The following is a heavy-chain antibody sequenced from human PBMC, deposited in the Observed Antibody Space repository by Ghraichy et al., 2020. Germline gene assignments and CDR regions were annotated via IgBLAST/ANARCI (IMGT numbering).Heavy chain of an antibody. D-gene: IGHD6-25*01. J-gene: IGHJ5*02. Sequence: SETLSLTCTVSGASINSYSHYWAWLRQPPGGGLAWLGSAHYRGTTYYDPSLDSRVSISLDTSKGQVSLSLKSVTAADTALYFCARAATSAVRFDTWGRGTRVTVSS. CDR3: ARAATSAVRFDT. CDR1: GASINSYSHY. V-gene: IGHV4-39*01. CDR2: AHYRGTT.